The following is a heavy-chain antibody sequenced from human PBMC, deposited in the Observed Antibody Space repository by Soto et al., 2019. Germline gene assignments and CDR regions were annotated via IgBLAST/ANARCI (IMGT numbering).Heavy chain of an antibody. D-gene: IGHD2-21*02. J-gene: IGHJ3*02. Sequence: GGSLRLSCAASGFTFSGYGIHWVRQAPGKGLEWVAVISYDGSNKYYADSVKGRFTISRDNSKNTLYLQMGSLRAEDMAVYYCARNYGGNSYAFDIWGQGTMVTVSS. CDR3: ARNYGGNSYAFDI. V-gene: IGHV3-30*03. CDR2: ISYDGSNK. CDR1: GFTFSGYG.